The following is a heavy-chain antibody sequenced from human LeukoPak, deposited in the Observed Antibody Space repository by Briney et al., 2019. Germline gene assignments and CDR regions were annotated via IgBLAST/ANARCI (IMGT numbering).Heavy chain of an antibody. Sequence: GGSLRLSCVASGFTFSSYSMNWVRQAPGKGLEWVSSISSSSSYIYYADSVKGRFAISRDNAKNSLYLQMNSLRAEDTAVYYCAKKAPQRLGPHGMDVWGQGTTVTVSS. CDR3: AKKAPQRLGPHGMDV. J-gene: IGHJ6*02. D-gene: IGHD6-25*01. V-gene: IGHV3-21*01. CDR2: ISSSSSYI. CDR1: GFTFSSYS.